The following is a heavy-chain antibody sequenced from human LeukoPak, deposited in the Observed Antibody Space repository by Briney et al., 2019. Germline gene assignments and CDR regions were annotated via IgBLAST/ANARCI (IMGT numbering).Heavy chain of an antibody. CDR1: GFTFNSYA. CDR3: VKDKDGDLGDN. V-gene: IGHV3-23*01. D-gene: IGHD4-17*01. J-gene: IGHJ1*01. CDR2: VSGSGGST. Sequence: GGSLRLSCAASGFTFNSYAMSWVRQAPGKGLEWVSDVSGSGGSTHYTDSVKGRFTISRDNSKNTLFLQMNSLRAEDTAIYYCVKDKDGDLGDNWGQGTLVTVSS.